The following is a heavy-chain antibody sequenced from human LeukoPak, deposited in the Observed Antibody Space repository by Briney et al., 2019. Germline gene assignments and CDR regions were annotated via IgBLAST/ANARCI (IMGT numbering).Heavy chain of an antibody. J-gene: IGHJ4*02. CDR3: ARDGYSGNDGL. D-gene: IGHD5-12*01. Sequence: SETLSLTCTVSGYSISSDYYWGWIRQPPGKGLEWIGSFYHSKSTYYNPSLKSRVTISVDTSKNQFSLKLSSVTAADTAVYYCARDGYSGNDGLWGQGTLVTVSS. V-gene: IGHV4-38-2*02. CDR1: GYSISSDYY. CDR2: FYHSKST.